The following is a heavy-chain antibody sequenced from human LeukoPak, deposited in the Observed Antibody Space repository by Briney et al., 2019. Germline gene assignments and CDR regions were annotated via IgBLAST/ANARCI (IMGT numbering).Heavy chain of an antibody. CDR2: ISYDRSNK. J-gene: IGHJ6*02. Sequence: GRSLRLSCAASGFTFSSYAMHWVRQAPGKGLEWVAVISYDRSNKYYADSVKGRFTISRDNAKNSLYLQMSNLRAEDTAVYFCARGGGLDVWGQGATVTVSS. D-gene: IGHD3-16*01. CDR1: GFTFSSYA. V-gene: IGHV3-30-3*01. CDR3: ARGGGLDV.